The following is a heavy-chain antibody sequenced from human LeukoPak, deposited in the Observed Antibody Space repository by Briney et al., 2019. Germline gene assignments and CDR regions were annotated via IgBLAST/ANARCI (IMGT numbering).Heavy chain of an antibody. J-gene: IGHJ2*01. Sequence: WASVKVSCKASGGTFSSYAISWVRQAPGQGLEWMGGIIPIFGTANYAQKFQGRVTITADESTSTAYMELSSLRSEDTAVYYCARVYYDSSGSRVWYFDLWGRGTLVTVSS. D-gene: IGHD3-22*01. CDR2: IIPIFGTA. CDR3: ARVYYDSSGSRVWYFDL. CDR1: GGTFSSYA. V-gene: IGHV1-69*13.